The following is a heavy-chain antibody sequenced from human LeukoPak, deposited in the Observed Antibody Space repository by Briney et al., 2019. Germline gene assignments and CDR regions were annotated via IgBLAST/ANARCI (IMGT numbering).Heavy chain of an antibody. J-gene: IGHJ4*02. CDR2: ISGSGGST. CDR3: AKAGGYYDSSGYSDY. CDR1: GFTFSSYA. Sequence: PGGSLRLSCAASGFTFSSYAMSWARQAPGKGLEWVSAISGSGGSTYYADSVKGRFTISRDNSKNTLYLQMNSLRAEDTAVYYCAKAGGYYDSSGYSDYWGQGTLVTVSS. D-gene: IGHD3-22*01. V-gene: IGHV3-23*01.